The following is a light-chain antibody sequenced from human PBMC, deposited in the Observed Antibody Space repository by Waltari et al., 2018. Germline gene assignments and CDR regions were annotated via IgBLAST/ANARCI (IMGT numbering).Light chain of an antibody. J-gene: IGKJ2*01. Sequence: EILMTQSPATLSVSPGETATSSCRASQSVSSNLAGYQQKPGQAPSLLIYDASTSATGIPARFISSGAGTEFTPTISSLQSEDFSVYYCQQYNNCPYTFGQGTKLEIK. CDR2: DAS. CDR3: QQYNNCPYT. CDR1: QSVSSN. V-gene: IGKV3-15*01.